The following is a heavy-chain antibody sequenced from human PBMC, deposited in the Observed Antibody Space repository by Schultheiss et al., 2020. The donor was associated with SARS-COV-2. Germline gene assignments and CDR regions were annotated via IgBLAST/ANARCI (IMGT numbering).Heavy chain of an antibody. Sequence: SETLSLTCAVYGGSFSGYYWSWIRQPPGKGLEWIGEINHSGSTNYNPSLKSRVTISVDSSKNQFSLKVNSVTAADTAVYYCARDSVTTSYYGMDVWGQGTTVTVSS. J-gene: IGHJ6*02. CDR2: INHSGST. D-gene: IGHD4-17*01. CDR3: ARDSVTTSYYGMDV. CDR1: GGSFSGYY. V-gene: IGHV4-34*01.